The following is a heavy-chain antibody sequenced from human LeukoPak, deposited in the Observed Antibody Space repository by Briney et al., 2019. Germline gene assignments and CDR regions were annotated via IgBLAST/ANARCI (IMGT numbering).Heavy chain of an antibody. CDR2: ISYDGSNK. J-gene: IGHJ4*02. CDR3: ARVHYYGSGSYLRGPHY. CDR1: GFTVSSDY. V-gene: IGHV3-30-3*01. D-gene: IGHD3-10*01. Sequence: GGSLRLSCAVSGFTVSSDYMSWVRRAPGKGLEWVAVISYDGSNKYYADSVKGRFTISRDNSKNTLYLQMNSLRAEDTAVYYCARVHYYGSGSYLRGPHYWGQGTLVTVSS.